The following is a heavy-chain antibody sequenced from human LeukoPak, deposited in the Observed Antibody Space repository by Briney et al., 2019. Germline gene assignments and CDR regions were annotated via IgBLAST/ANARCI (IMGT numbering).Heavy chain of an antibody. D-gene: IGHD5-12*01. Sequence: GGSLRLSCAGSGFSFSTFDMSWVRQAPGRGLEWVSSISSRSTYLDYADSLKGRFTISRDNAKNSLYLQMSSLRAEDTGVYYCARDLSPVEIVATVLDSWGQGTLVTVSS. CDR3: ARDLSPVEIVATVLDS. CDR1: GFSFSTFD. V-gene: IGHV3-21*01. CDR2: ISSRSTYL. J-gene: IGHJ4*02.